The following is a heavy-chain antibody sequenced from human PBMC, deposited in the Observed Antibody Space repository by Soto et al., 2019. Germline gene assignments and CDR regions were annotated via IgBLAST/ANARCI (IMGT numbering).Heavy chain of an antibody. J-gene: IGHJ6*02. CDR1: GFTFSSYA. CDR3: ARPYYGDYAYYYYGMDV. V-gene: IGHV3-30-3*01. CDR2: ISYDGSNK. Sequence: LRLSCAASGFTFSSYAMHWVRQAPGKGLEWVAVISYDGSNKYYADSVKGRFTISRDNSKNTLYLQMNSLRAEDTAVYYCARPYYGDYAYYYYGMDVWGQGTTVTVSS. D-gene: IGHD4-17*01.